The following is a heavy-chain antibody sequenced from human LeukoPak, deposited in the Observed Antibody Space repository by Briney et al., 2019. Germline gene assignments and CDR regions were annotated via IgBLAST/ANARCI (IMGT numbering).Heavy chain of an antibody. Sequence: GRSLRLSCAASGFTFSSYGMHWVRQAPGKGLEWVAVISYDGRDKYYADSVKGRFTISRDNAKNSLYLQMNSLRAEDTAVYYCARTMVRGGFWGQGTLVTVSS. J-gene: IGHJ4*02. V-gene: IGHV3-30*03. D-gene: IGHD3-10*01. CDR1: GFTFSSYG. CDR2: ISYDGRDK. CDR3: ARTMVRGGF.